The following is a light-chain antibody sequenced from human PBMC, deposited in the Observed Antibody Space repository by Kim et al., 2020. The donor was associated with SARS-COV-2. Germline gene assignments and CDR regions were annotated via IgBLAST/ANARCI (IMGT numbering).Light chain of an antibody. CDR2: DAS. CDR1: QGIKNW. V-gene: IGKV1-12*01. J-gene: IGKJ4*01. CDR3: QQGSSFPLT. Sequence: DIQMTQSPSSVSASVGDRVTITCRASQGIKNWVIWYQQKPGKAPTLLIYDASTLERGVPPRFSGSGSGTDFSLTSSSLQPEDFATYCCQQGSSFPLTVGGGTKVDIK.